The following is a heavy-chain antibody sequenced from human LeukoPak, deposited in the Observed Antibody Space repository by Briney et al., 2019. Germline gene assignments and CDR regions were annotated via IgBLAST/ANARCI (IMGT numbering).Heavy chain of an antibody. Sequence: PSETLSLTCTVSGGSISSYYWSWIRQPPGKGLEWIGYIYYSGSTNYNPSLKSRVTISVDTSENQFSLKLSSVTAADTAVYYCARTQITMVRGPQNWFDPWGQGTLVTVSS. CDR3: ARTQITMVRGPQNWFDP. CDR1: GGSISSYY. J-gene: IGHJ5*02. CDR2: IYYSGST. V-gene: IGHV4-59*01. D-gene: IGHD3-10*01.